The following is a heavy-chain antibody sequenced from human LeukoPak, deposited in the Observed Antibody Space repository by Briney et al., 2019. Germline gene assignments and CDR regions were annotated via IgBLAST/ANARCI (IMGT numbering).Heavy chain of an antibody. CDR3: ARRAPSHDFDD. CDR2: IIPIFGTA. V-gene: IGHV1-69*06. J-gene: IGHJ4*02. CDR1: GGTFSNYA. Sequence: SVKVSCKASGGTFSNYAISWVRQAPGQGLEWMGGIIPIFGTANYAQKFQGRVTITADKSTSTAYMELSSLRSEDTAVYYCARRAPSHDFDDWGQGTLVTVSS.